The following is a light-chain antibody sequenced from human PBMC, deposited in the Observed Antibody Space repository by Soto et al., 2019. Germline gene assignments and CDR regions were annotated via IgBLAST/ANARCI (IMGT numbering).Light chain of an antibody. Sequence: EIVLTQSPGTLSLSPGERATLSCRASQSVSGGSLAWYQQRPGQAPRLLIYGASSRATGIPDRFSGSGSGTDFTLTITRLEPEDFAVYYCQQYGISPRTFGQGTKVEI. CDR3: QQYGISPRT. V-gene: IGKV3-20*01. J-gene: IGKJ1*01. CDR2: GAS. CDR1: QSVSGGS.